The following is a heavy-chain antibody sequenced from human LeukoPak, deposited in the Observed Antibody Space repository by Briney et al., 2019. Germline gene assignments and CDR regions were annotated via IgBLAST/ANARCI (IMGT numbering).Heavy chain of an antibody. D-gene: IGHD2-2*01. CDR3: AKDVYCSSTSCSVAGWFYYMDV. CDR1: GFTFSSYA. J-gene: IGHJ6*03. CDR2: ISGSGGST. V-gene: IGHV3-23*01. Sequence: GGSLRLSCAASGFTFSSYAMSWVRQAPGKGLEWVSAISGSGGSTYYADSVKGRFTISRDNSKNTLYLQMNSLRAEDTAVYYCAKDVYCSSTSCSVAGWFYYMDVWGKGTTVTVSS.